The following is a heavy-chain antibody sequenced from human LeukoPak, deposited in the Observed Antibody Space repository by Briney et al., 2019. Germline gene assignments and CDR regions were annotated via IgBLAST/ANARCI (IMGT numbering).Heavy chain of an antibody. V-gene: IGHV4-34*01. CDR1: GGSFSGYY. CDR3: ARRWTFWKGLDY. CDR2: INHSGST. D-gene: IGHD3-3*01. J-gene: IGHJ4*02. Sequence: PSETLSLTCAVYGGSFSGYYWSWIRQPPGKGLEWIGEINHSGSTNYNPSLKGRVTISVDTSKNQFSLKLSSVTAADTAVYYCARRWTFWKGLDYWGQGTLVTVSS.